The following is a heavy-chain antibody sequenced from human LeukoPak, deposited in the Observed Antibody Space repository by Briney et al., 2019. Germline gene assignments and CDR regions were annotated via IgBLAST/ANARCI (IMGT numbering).Heavy chain of an antibody. V-gene: IGHV1-8*03. D-gene: IGHD5-12*01. CDR3: ARSGYDYSWFDP. J-gene: IGHJ5*02. Sequence: GASVKVSCKASGYTFTSYDINRVRQATGQGLEWMGWMNPNSGNTGYAQKFQGRVTITRNTSISTAYMELSSLRSEDTAVYYCARSGYDYSWFDPWGQGTLVTVSS. CDR2: MNPNSGNT. CDR1: GYTFTSYD.